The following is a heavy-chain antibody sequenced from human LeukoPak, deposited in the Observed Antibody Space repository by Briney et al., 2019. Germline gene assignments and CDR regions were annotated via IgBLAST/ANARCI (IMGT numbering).Heavy chain of an antibody. CDR3: ARGYGSGSWDWFDP. Sequence: SETLSLTCAVYGGSFSGYYWSWIRQPAGKGLEWIGRIYTSGSTNYNPSLKSRVTMSVDTSKNQFSLKLSSVTAADTAVYYCARGYGSGSWDWFDPWGQGTLVTVSS. CDR2: IYTSGST. J-gene: IGHJ5*02. CDR1: GGSFSGYY. D-gene: IGHD3-10*01. V-gene: IGHV4-59*10.